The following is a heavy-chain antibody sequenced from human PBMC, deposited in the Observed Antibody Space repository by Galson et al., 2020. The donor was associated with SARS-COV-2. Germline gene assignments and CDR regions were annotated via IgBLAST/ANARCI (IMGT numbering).Heavy chain of an antibody. CDR3: TRAWYDSGGYHYYYYYYGMDV. D-gene: IGHD3-22*01. J-gene: IGHJ6*02. Sequence: GGSLRPSCTASGSTFGDYAMSWFRQAPEKGLEWEGFIRSKAYEGTTEYATSVTGRFTIPRDDSKSIAYLQMNSLKTEDTAVYYCTRAWYDSGGYHYYYYYYGMDVWGQGTTVTVSS. CDR1: GSTFGDYA. CDR2: IRSKAYEGTT. V-gene: IGHV3-49*03.